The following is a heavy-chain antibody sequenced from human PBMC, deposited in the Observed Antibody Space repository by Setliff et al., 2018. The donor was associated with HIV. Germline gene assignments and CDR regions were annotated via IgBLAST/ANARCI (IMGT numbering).Heavy chain of an antibody. V-gene: IGHV4-31*02. CDR1: GDSISSGSYS. CDR2: IFYSGST. J-gene: IGHJ6*03. Sequence: SSETLSLTCTVSGDSISSGSYSWSWRPPRPGKGLEWIGYIFYSGSTYYNPSLQSRVTISVDTSKNHFSLRPSAVTAAPTAHYDCARGLKAEFYWYYYMDVWGKGTTVTVSS. CDR3: ARGLKAEFYWYYYMDV.